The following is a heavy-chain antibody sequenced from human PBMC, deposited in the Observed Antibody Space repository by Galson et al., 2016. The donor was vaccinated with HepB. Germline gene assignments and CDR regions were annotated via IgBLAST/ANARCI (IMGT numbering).Heavy chain of an antibody. CDR3: ARANDLHGFAP. CDR1: GGSISNYY. V-gene: IGHV4-59*01. Sequence: SETLSLTCTVSGGSISNYYWSWIRQPPGKGLEWIGYVYSSGSTNYNPSLKSRVTISVDTSKNQFSLNLSSVTAADTAVYYCARANDLHGFAPWGQGTLVTVAS. D-gene: IGHD3-3*01. CDR2: VYSSGST. J-gene: IGHJ5*02.